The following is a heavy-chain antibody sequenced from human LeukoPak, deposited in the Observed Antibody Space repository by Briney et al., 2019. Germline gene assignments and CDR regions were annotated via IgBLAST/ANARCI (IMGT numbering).Heavy chain of an antibody. CDR1: GHTFTSYY. V-gene: IGHV1-46*01. CDR3: ARALSGYCSGGSCYGIDDY. D-gene: IGHD2-15*01. J-gene: IGHJ4*02. CDR2: INPSGGST. Sequence: GASVKVSCKASGHTFTSYYMHWVRQAPGQGLEWMGIINPSGGSTSYAQKFQGRVTMTRDTSTSTVYMELSSLRSEDTAVYYCARALSGYCSGGSCYGIDDYWGRGTLVTVSS.